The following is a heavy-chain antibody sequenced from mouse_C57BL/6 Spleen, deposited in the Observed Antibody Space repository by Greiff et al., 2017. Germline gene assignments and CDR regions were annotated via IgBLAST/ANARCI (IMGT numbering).Heavy chain of an antibody. CDR1: GYTFTSYW. D-gene: IGHD1-1*01. CDR3: ARVSTVVAGDDY. Sequence: QVQLQQPGAELVKPGASVKLSCKASGYTFTSYWMQWVKQRPGQGLEWIGEIDPSDSYTNYNQKFKGKATLTVDTSSSTAYMQLSSLTSEDSAVYYCARVSTVVAGDDYWGQGTTLTVSS. CDR2: IDPSDSYT. V-gene: IGHV1-50*01. J-gene: IGHJ2*01.